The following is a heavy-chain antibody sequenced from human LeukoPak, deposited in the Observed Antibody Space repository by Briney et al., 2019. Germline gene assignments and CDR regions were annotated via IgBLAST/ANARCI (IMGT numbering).Heavy chain of an antibody. CDR3: VKRTGVAWQIAFDLFSAF. CDR2: ITDGGRT. D-gene: IGHD2/OR15-2a*01. J-gene: IGHJ4*02. V-gene: IGHV4-34*06. CDR1: GDSFSGHY. Sequence: SETLSLTCAVYGDSFSGHYWSWIRQPPGKGLEWIGEITDGGRTSYSPSLKSRATISIVPSQSQFSLQLDSVPASDTAIYYCVKRTGVAWQIAFDLFSAFGGEGTLVTVS.